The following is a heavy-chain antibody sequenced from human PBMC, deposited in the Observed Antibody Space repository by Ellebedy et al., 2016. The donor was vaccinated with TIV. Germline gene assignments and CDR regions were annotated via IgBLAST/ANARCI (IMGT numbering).Heavy chain of an antibody. V-gene: IGHV3-23*01. CDR3: AKGGGSGFDY. J-gene: IGHJ4*02. Sequence: GESLKISCAASGFTFNTFAMTWVRQAPGKGLAWVATISGLGGDKTYYADSVKGRFTPSRDDSTKTVFLHMNNLKVEDTARYYCAKGGGSGFDYWGQGALVLVSS. CDR2: ISGLGGDKT. CDR1: GFTFNTFA. D-gene: IGHD3-10*01.